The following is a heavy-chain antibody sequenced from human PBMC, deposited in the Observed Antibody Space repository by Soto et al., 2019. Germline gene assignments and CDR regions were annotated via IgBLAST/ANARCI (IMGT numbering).Heavy chain of an antibody. V-gene: IGHV1-69*13. J-gene: IGHJ6*02. Sequence: AVKVSCKASGGTFSSYAISWVRQAPGQGLEWMGGIIPIFGTANYAQKFQGRVTITADESTSTAYMELSSLRSEDTAVYYCAGGGVIYSGYYYYGMDVWGQGTTVTVSS. CDR1: GGTFSSYA. CDR2: IIPIFGTA. D-gene: IGHD2-15*01. CDR3: AGGGVIYSGYYYYGMDV.